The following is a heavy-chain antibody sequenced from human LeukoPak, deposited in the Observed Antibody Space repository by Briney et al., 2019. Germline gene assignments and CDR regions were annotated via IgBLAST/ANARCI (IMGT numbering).Heavy chain of an antibody. CDR3: AGLSDDSSRYMDV. D-gene: IGHD6-6*01. V-gene: IGHV5-51*01. CDR1: GYSFTTYW. CDR2: IDPGDSHT. Sequence: GESLKISCKGSGYSFTTYWIGWVRQMPGKGLEWMGIIDPGDSHTRYSPSFQGQVTISSDKSISTAYLQWSSLKASDTAMYYCAGLSDDSSRYMDVWGKGTTVTVSS. J-gene: IGHJ6*03.